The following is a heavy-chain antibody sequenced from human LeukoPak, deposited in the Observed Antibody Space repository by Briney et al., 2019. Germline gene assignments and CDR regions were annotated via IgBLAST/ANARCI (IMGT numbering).Heavy chain of an antibody. Sequence: GGSLRLSCAVSGFNLTSYTMHWVRQAPGKGLEWLSSISRHIYYADSVRGRFTISRDTTKNSIYLQMNRLTVEDTAVYYCARDQLFWDGVDVWGKGTMVTVS. CDR2: ISRHI. V-gene: IGHV3-21*06. J-gene: IGHJ6*04. CDR1: GFNLTSYT. D-gene: IGHD2-2*01. CDR3: ARDQLFWDGVDV.